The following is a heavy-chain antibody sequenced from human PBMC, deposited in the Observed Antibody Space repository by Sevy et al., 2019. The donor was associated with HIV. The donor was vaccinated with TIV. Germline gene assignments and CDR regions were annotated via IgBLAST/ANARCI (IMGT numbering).Heavy chain of an antibody. J-gene: IGHJ4*02. V-gene: IGHV1-69*13. Sequence: ASVKVSCKASGGTFCSYAISWVRQAPGQGLEWMGGIMPIFGTANYAQKFQGRVTITADESTSTAYMELSSLRSEDTAVYYCARVKRSGSYCDYWGQGTLVTVSS. CDR3: ARVKRSGSYCDY. CDR1: GGTFCSYA. CDR2: IMPIFGTA. D-gene: IGHD1-26*01.